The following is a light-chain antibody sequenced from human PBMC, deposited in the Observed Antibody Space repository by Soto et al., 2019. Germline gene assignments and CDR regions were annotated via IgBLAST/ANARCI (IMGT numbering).Light chain of an antibody. CDR2: WSS. Sequence: DIVMTQSPDSLAVSLGERATINCKSSQSLLYSSNNKNYLAWYQQKPGQPPKLLIYWSSTRESGVPDRFSGSGSGTDLTLTISSLQAEDVSVYYCQQYYTIPFTFGPGTKVDIK. V-gene: IGKV4-1*01. CDR1: QSLLYSSNNKNY. CDR3: QQYYTIPFT. J-gene: IGKJ3*01.